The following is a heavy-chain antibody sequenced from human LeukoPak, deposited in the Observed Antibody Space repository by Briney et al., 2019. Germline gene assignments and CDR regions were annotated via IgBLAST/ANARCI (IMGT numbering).Heavy chain of an antibody. Sequence: SETLSLTCTVSGDSISSGSYYWSWLRQPAGKGLEWIGRIYTSGSTNYNPSLKSRVTISVDTSKNQFSLKLSSVTAADTAVYYCARSQSGSLFDYWGQGTLVTVSS. CDR3: ARSQSGSLFDY. CDR2: IYTSGST. D-gene: IGHD1-26*01. CDR1: GDSISSGSYY. J-gene: IGHJ4*02. V-gene: IGHV4-61*02.